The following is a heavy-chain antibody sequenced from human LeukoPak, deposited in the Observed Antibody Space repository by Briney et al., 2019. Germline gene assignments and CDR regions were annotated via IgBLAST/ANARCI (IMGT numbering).Heavy chain of an antibody. J-gene: IGHJ4*02. V-gene: IGHV3-53*01. Sequence: GGSLRLSCAASGFTVSNNYMSWVRQAPGKGLEWVSVIHSGGTTNYADSVQGRFTISRDNSKTTVCLHMNSLRAEDTAVYYCARDSDSGYGSFASWGQGTLVTVSS. D-gene: IGHD5-12*01. CDR1: GFTVSNNY. CDR2: IHSGGTT. CDR3: ARDSDSGYGSFAS.